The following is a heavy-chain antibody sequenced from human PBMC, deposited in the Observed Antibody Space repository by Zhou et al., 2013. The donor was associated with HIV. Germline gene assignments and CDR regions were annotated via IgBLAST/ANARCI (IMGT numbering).Heavy chain of an antibody. J-gene: IGHJ4*02. D-gene: IGHD6-13*01. V-gene: IGHV4-38-2*02. CDR1: GYSISSGYY. CDR3: ATDSDVWYRYDY. CDR2: IFHSGST. Sequence: QVQLQESGPGLVKPSETLSLSCAVSGYSISSGYYWGWIRQPPGKGLEWIGVIFHSGSTYYNPSLKSRVTISMDTSKNQFSLKLTSVTAADTAVYYCATDSDVWYRYDYWGRESWSPSPQ.